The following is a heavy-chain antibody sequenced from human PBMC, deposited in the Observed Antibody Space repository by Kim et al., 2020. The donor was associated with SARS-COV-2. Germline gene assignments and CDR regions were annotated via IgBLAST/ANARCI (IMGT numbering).Heavy chain of an antibody. Sequence: GGSLRLSCAASGFTFSSYSMNWVRQAPGKGLEWVSSISSSSSYIYYADSVKGRFTISRDNAKNSRYLQMNSLRAEDTAVYYCASDLVAVEGSACYWGQGTLVTVSS. CDR2: ISSSSSYI. V-gene: IGHV3-21*01. CDR3: ASDLVAVEGSACY. CDR1: GFTFSSYS. J-gene: IGHJ4*02. D-gene: IGHD5-12*01.